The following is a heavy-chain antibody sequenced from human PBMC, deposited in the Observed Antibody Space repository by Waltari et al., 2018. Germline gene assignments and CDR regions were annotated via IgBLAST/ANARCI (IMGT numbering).Heavy chain of an antibody. Sequence: QVQLQQWGAGLLKPSETLSLTCAVYGGSFSGYYWIWIRQSPGKGLEWIGEINHSGSTNYNPSLKSRVTISVDTSKNQFSLKLSSVTAADTAVYYCARCDGDYYYYYGMDVWGQGTTVTVSS. CDR3: ARCDGDYYYYYGMDV. CDR2: INHSGST. D-gene: IGHD4-17*01. J-gene: IGHJ6*02. V-gene: IGHV4-34*01. CDR1: GGSFSGYY.